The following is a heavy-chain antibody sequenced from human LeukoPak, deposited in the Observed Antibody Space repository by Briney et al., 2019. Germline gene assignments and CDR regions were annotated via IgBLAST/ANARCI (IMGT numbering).Heavy chain of an antibody. Sequence: ASVKVSCKASGYTFTSYDINWVRQATGQGLEWMGWMNPNSGNTGYAQKFQGRVTMTRNTSISTAYMELSSLRSEDTAVYYCAGQFQDYYYYYMDVWGKGTTVTVSS. J-gene: IGHJ6*03. V-gene: IGHV1-8*01. CDR1: GYTFTSYD. CDR3: AGQFQDYYYYYMDV. CDR2: MNPNSGNT.